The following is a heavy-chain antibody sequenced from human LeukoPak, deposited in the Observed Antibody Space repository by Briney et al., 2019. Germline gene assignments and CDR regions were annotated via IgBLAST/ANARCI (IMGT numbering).Heavy chain of an antibody. CDR3: AKVRDCGGDCLDY. J-gene: IGHJ4*02. CDR2: ISYDGSNK. CDR1: GFTFRDYG. Sequence: GGSLRLSCAASGFTFRDYGMHWVRQAPGKGLEWVASISYDGSNKVYADSVKDRFTISRDNSKSTLYLQMNSLRAEDTAVYYCAKVRDCGGDCLDYWGQGTLVTVSS. D-gene: IGHD2-21*01. V-gene: IGHV3-30*18.